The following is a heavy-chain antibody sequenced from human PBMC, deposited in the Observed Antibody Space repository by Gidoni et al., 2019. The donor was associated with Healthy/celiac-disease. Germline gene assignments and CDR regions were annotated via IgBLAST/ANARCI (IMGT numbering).Heavy chain of an antibody. V-gene: IGHV4-30-2*01. Sequence: QLQLQESGSGLVKPSQTLSLTGAVSGGCISSGGYSWSWIRQPPGKGLEWLGYIYHSGGTYYNPSLKSRVTISVDRSKNQFSLKLSSVTAADTAVYYCARGDTMNWYFDLWGRGTLVTVSS. CDR2: IYHSGGT. J-gene: IGHJ2*01. D-gene: IGHD3-22*01. CDR1: GGCISSGGYS. CDR3: ARGDTMNWYFDL.